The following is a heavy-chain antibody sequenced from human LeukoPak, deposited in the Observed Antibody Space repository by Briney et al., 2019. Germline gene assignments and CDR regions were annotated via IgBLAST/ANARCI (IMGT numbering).Heavy chain of an antibody. CDR1: GFTFSSYS. CDR3: AREGSGRTAYNDGLDV. Sequence: PGGSLRLSCAASGFTFSSYSMNWVRQAPGKGLEWVSYISSSSSTIYYADSVKGRFTISRDNAKNSLYLQMNSLRAEDTAVYYCAREGSGRTAYNDGLDVWGQGTMVTVSS. CDR2: ISSSSSTI. V-gene: IGHV3-48*01. D-gene: IGHD3-10*01. J-gene: IGHJ3*01.